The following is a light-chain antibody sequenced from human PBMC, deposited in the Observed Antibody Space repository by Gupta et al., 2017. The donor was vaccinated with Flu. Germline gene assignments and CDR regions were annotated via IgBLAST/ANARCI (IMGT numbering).Light chain of an antibody. CDR3: QQYTNWPLT. V-gene: IGKV3-15*01. Sequence: EIIMTQSPATLSVSPGETVTLSCRASHLVTDNLAWYHQKPGQAPSLLFYDASTRATGVPARFSASGSGATFTLTISVLQPEDIGIYSWQQYTNWPLTLGNGTKVD. CDR1: HLVTDN. J-gene: IGKJ3*01. CDR2: DAS.